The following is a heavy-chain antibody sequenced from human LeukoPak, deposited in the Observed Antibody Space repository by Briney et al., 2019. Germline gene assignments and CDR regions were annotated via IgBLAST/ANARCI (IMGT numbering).Heavy chain of an antibody. V-gene: IGHV3-7*04. CDR1: GFTFSSYW. J-gene: IGHJ4*02. CDR3: ATADWFSFDF. D-gene: IGHD3-9*01. CDR2: IENDGSEK. Sequence: GGSLRLSCAASGFTFSSYWMSWVRQAPGKGLEWVATIENDGSEKNYVDSVKGRFTISRDNAKNSLYLQMSGLRAEDTAVYFCATADWFSFDFWGQGTLVTVSS.